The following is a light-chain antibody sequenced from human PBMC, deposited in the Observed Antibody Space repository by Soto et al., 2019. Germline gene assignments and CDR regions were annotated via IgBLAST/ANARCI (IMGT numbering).Light chain of an antibody. CDR1: AIINSGY. CDR2: GAS. V-gene: IGKV3-20*01. J-gene: IGKJ5*01. CDR3: QQYGSSPP. Sequence: ENLLTQSPATLSLSAGERATLFCRASAIINSGYLAWYQQKPGRAPRLLIYGASKSATGIPDRFSGSESGTHFTRTTDSLEPEDSEVYYWQQYGSSPPFGQGTRLDIK.